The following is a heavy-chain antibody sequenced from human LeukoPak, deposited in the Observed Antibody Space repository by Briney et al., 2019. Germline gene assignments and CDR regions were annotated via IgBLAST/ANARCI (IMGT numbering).Heavy chain of an antibody. J-gene: IGHJ6*03. CDR2: IYYSGTT. CDR1: GGSISSSPYY. D-gene: IGHD4-17*01. V-gene: IGHV4-39*07. Sequence: SETLSLTCTVSGGSISSSPYYWGWIRQPPGKGLEWIGSIYYSGTTHYNPSLESRVTISVDTSKNQFSLKLSSVTAADTAVYYCARVAMNGDYVYYYYKDVWGKGTTVTVSS. CDR3: ARVAMNGDYVYYYYKDV.